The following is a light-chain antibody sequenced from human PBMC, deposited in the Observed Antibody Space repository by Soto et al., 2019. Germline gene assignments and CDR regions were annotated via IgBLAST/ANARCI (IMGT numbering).Light chain of an antibody. CDR2: GAS. V-gene: IGKV3-20*01. CDR1: QSVTDNY. CDR3: QQYDSPPWT. Sequence: EILLTQSPGTLSLSPGETATLSCRASQSVTDNYVAWYKQNPGQAPRLLIHGASNRATGLPDRFSGSGSGTDFTLTISRLEPEDFALYYCQQYDSPPWTFGQGTKVDIK. J-gene: IGKJ1*01.